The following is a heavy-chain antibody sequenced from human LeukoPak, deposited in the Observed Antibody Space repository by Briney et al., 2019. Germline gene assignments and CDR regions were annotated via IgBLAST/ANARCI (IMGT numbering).Heavy chain of an antibody. CDR1: GFTISTHA. V-gene: IGHV3-23*01. Sequence: PGGSLRLSCAASGFTISTHAMNWVRQAPGKGLEWVSSVSETADRTFYADSVRGRFTITRDNSRNTLYLEMNSLTVEDTAVYYCTRRGADGWGFFDYWGQGVLVTVSS. CDR2: VSETADRT. D-gene: IGHD5-24*01. J-gene: IGHJ4*02. CDR3: TRRGADGWGFFDY.